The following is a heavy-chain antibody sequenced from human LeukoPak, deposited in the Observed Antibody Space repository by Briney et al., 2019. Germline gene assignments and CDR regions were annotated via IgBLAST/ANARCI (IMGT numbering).Heavy chain of an antibody. D-gene: IGHD2-21*01. CDR1: GFTFSSYS. V-gene: IGHV3-64D*09. Sequence: GGFLRLSCSASGFTFSSYSMHWVRQAPGKGLEYLSAISSNGGNTYYADSVRGRFTTSRDNSKNTLYLQMSSLRPEDTAVYYRVNQVVMGALEHWGQGTLVTVSS. CDR2: ISSNGGNT. J-gene: IGHJ1*01. CDR3: VNQVVMGALEH.